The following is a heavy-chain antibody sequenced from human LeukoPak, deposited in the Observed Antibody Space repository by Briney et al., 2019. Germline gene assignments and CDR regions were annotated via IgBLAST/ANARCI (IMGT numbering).Heavy chain of an antibody. Sequence: GASVKVSCKASGGTFSSYGISWVRQAPGQGLEWMGRIIPILGIANYAQKFQGRVTITADKSTSTAYMELSSMRSEDTAVYYCARGLWSGYYRYYYYMDVWGKGTTVTVSS. J-gene: IGHJ6*03. CDR3: ARGLWSGYYRYYYYMDV. D-gene: IGHD3-3*01. V-gene: IGHV1-69*04. CDR1: GGTFSSYG. CDR2: IIPILGIA.